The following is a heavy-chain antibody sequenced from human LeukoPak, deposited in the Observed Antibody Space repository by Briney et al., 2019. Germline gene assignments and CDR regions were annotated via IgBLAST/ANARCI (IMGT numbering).Heavy chain of an antibody. CDR3: ARVPRFGAFAAFDY. D-gene: IGHD3-10*01. CDR2: IYYSGST. J-gene: IGHJ4*02. CDR1: GGSISSYY. Sequence: SETLSLTCTVSGGSISSYYWSWIRQPPGKGLEWIGYIYYSGSTNYNPSLKSRVTISVDTSKNQFSLKLSSVTAADTAVYYCARVPRFGAFAAFDYWAREPWSPSPQ. V-gene: IGHV4-59*01.